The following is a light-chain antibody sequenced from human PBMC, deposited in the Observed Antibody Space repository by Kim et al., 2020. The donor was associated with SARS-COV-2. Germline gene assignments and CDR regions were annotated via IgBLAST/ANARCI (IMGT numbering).Light chain of an antibody. J-gene: IGKJ4*01. Sequence: EIVMTQSPATLSVSPGERATLSCRASQTININLAWYQQKPGQAPRLLIAAASTRATGIPARFSGSGSGTEFTLTISSLQSEDFAVYYCQQHNNWPLTFGGGTKVEMK. V-gene: IGKV3-15*01. CDR3: QQHNNWPLT. CDR1: QTININ. CDR2: AAS.